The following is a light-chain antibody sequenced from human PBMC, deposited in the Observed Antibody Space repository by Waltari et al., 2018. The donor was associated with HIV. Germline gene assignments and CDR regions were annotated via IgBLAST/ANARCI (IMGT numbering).Light chain of an antibody. J-gene: IGLJ2*01. CDR3: SSYATAGTYVL. CDR2: EVN. Sequence: QSALTQPASVSGSPGQSITISCTGTSSAVGRYNLVSWYQQHPGKAPKLMISEVNKRPSGVSNRFSGSKSGNTASLTISGLQAEDEADYYCSSYATAGTYVLFGGGTKLTVL. V-gene: IGLV2-23*02. CDR1: SSAVGRYNL.